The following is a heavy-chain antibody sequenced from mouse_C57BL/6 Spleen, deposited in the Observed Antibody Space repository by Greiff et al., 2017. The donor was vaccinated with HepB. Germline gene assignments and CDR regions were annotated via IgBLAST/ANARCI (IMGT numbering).Heavy chain of an antibody. Sequence: EVKVVESGGGLVQPGGSLSLSCAASGFTFTDYYMSWVRQPPGKALEWLGFIRNKANGYTTEYSASVKGRFTISRDNSQSILYLQMNALRAEDSATYYCARYRITTVVEDWYFDVWGTGTTVTVSS. V-gene: IGHV7-3*01. CDR3: ARYRITTVVEDWYFDV. J-gene: IGHJ1*03. D-gene: IGHD1-1*01. CDR1: GFTFTDYY. CDR2: IRNKANGYTT.